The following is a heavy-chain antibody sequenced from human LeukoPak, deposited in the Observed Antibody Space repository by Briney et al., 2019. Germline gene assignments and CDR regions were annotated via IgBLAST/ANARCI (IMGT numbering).Heavy chain of an antibody. J-gene: IGHJ1*01. CDR1: GFTVSSNY. CDR3: ARDKDSSGYYGYFQH. Sequence: PRGPLRLSCAASGFTVSSNYMSWVRQAPGKGLEWGSVIYSGGSTYYADSVKGRFTISRDNSKNTLYLQMNSLRAEDTAVYYCARDKDSSGYYGYFQHWGQGTLVTVSS. D-gene: IGHD3-22*01. V-gene: IGHV3-53*01. CDR2: IYSGGST.